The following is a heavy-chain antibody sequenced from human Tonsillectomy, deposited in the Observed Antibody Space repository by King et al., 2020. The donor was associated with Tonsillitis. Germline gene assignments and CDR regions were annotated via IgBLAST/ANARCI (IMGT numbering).Heavy chain of an antibody. Sequence: QLVQSGAEVKKPGASVKVSCKASGYTFTGYYMHWVRQAPGQGLEWMGWINPNSGGTNFAQKFQGRVTMTRDTSISTAYMELSRLRSDDTAVYYCARTGEIAAAGTGDYYGMDVGGQGTTVTVSS. D-gene: IGHD6-13*01. CDR1: GYTFTGYY. V-gene: IGHV1-2*02. CDR2: INPNSGGT. J-gene: IGHJ6*02. CDR3: ARTGEIAAAGTGDYYGMDV.